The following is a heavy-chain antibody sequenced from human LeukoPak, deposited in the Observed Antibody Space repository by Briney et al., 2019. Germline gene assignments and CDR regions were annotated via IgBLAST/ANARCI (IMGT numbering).Heavy chain of an antibody. CDR1: GFTFSSYG. CDR3: AKRGVVIRVILVGFHKEAYYFDS. D-gene: IGHD3-10*01. CDR2: VSDSGGRT. Sequence: PGGSLRLSCAASGFTFSSYGMHWVRQAPGKGLEWVAGVSDSGGRTNYADSVKGRFTISRDNSKNTLYLQMNSLRAEDTAVYFCAKRGVVIRVILVGFHKEAYYFDSWGQGVVVTVSS. V-gene: IGHV3-23*01. J-gene: IGHJ4*02.